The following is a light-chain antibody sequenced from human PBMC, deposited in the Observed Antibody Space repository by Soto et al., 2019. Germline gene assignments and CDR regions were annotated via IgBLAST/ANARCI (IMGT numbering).Light chain of an antibody. Sequence: EIVMTQSPATLSVSPGERVTLSCRASESISLNLAWYQQKPGQAPRLLIYGASSRDTGVPARFSGGGSGTEFTLTISSLQSEDSAVYFCQQYMNWPPLTFGPGTKVDV. CDR1: ESISLN. CDR3: QQYMNWPPLT. J-gene: IGKJ3*01. V-gene: IGKV3-15*01. CDR2: GAS.